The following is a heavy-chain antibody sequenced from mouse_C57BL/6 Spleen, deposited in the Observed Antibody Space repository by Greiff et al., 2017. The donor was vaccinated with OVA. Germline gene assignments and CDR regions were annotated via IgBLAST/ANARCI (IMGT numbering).Heavy chain of an antibody. V-gene: IGHV5-4*01. J-gene: IGHJ3*01. CDR1: GFTFSSYA. D-gene: IGHD4-1*01. CDR3: ARDLTGRGNFAY. CDR2: ISDGGSYT. Sequence: EVKLVESGGGLVKPGGSLKLSCAASGFTFSSYAMSWVRQTPEKRLEWVATISDGGSYTYYPAHVKGRFTISRDNAKNNLYLQMSHLKSEDTAMYYCARDLTGRGNFAYWGQGTLVTVSA.